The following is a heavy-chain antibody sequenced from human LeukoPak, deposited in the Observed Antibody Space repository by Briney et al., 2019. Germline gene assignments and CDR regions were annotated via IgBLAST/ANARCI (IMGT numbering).Heavy chain of an antibody. CDR2: IYYSGSN. V-gene: IGHV4-39*02. CDR1: GVSISSSSYY. Sequence: SETLTLTCTASGVSISSSSYYWGRNRQPPGMGLEWIVSIYYSGSNYYNPSLKSRVTISEDTSKNQFSLKLSSVTAADTAVYYCAREGGDWLFRRAYYFDYWGQGTLVTVSS. CDR3: AREGGDWLFRRAYYFDY. D-gene: IGHD2-21*02. J-gene: IGHJ4*02.